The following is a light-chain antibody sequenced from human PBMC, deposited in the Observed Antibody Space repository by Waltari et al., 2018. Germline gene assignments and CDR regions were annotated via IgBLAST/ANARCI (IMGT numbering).Light chain of an antibody. Sequence: SFELTQPPSLSVSPGQTARITCSGDALSTQYHHWNQQRPGLAPALVIYKDTERPSGIPERFSGSSSGTTVTLTISGVQAEDEADYYCQSADSSGSVVFGGGTKLTVL. J-gene: IGLJ2*01. CDR3: QSADSSGSVV. V-gene: IGLV3-25*03. CDR2: KDT. CDR1: ALSTQY.